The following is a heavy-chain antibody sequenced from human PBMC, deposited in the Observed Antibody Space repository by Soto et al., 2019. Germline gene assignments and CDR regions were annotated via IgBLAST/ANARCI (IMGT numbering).Heavy chain of an antibody. D-gene: IGHD3-16*01. Sequence: GSLRLSCAASGFTFGSYSMNWVRQAPGKGLEWVSYISSSSSTIYYADSVKGRFTISRDNAKNSLYLQMNSLRDEDTAVYYCARAWGSPYDKYYYGMDVWGQGTTVTVSS. J-gene: IGHJ6*02. CDR3: ARAWGSPYDKYYYGMDV. CDR2: ISSSSSTI. CDR1: GFTFGSYS. V-gene: IGHV3-48*02.